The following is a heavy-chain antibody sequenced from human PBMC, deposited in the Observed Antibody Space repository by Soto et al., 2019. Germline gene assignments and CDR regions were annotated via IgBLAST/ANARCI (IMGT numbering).Heavy chain of an antibody. CDR1: GFTFSSYW. CDR3: ARDEDSDFWSGSAYYYYGMDV. Sequence: GGSLRLSCAASGFTFSSYWMSWVRQAPGKGLEWVANIKQDGSEKYYVDSVKGRFTISRDNAKNSLYLQMNSLRAEDTAVYYCARDEDSDFWSGSAYYYYGMDVWGQGTTVTVSS. J-gene: IGHJ6*02. CDR2: IKQDGSEK. D-gene: IGHD3-3*01. V-gene: IGHV3-7*05.